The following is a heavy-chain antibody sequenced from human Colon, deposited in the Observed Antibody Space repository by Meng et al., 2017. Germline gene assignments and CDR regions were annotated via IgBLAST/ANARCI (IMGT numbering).Heavy chain of an antibody. CDR1: GGSLSDYY. CDR2: ISHRGTT. Sequence: LQARGAGRLTLSATLSPTWAVSGGSLSDYYWSWIRQSPGKGLEWIGEISHRGTTNYNPSLKSRVTISLDTSRNQFSLNLTSVTAADTAVYYCAAQRRSTSYPYYWGQGTLVTVSS. V-gene: IGHV4-34*01. J-gene: IGHJ4*02. D-gene: IGHD3-16*01. CDR3: AAQRRSTSYPYY.